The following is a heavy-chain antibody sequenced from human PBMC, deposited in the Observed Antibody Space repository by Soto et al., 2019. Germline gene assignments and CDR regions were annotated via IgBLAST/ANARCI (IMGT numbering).Heavy chain of an antibody. Sequence: ASVKVSCKASGYTFTSYGISWVRQAPGQGLEWMGWISAYNGNTNYAQKLQGRVTMTTDTSTSTAYMELRSLRSDDTAVYYCARDRPTYYDISTGYSPVGFDYWGQGNLVTVSS. CDR1: GYTFTSYG. CDR3: ARDRPTYYDISTGYSPVGFDY. J-gene: IGHJ4*02. D-gene: IGHD3-9*01. CDR2: ISAYNGNT. V-gene: IGHV1-18*04.